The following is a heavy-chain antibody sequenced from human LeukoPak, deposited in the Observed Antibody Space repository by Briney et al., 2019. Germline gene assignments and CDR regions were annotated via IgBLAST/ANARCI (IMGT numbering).Heavy chain of an antibody. CDR2: IYRSGST. V-gene: IGHV4-4*07. D-gene: IGHD6-19*01. CDR1: GGSISSYY. CDR3: ARGGIAVAFASRWFDP. Sequence: SETLSLTCTVSGGSISSYYWSWIRQPAGKGLEWIGRIYRSGSTNYNPSLKSRVTISVDTSKNQFSLKLSSVTAADTAVYYCARGGIAVAFASRWFDPWGQGTLVTVSS. J-gene: IGHJ5*02.